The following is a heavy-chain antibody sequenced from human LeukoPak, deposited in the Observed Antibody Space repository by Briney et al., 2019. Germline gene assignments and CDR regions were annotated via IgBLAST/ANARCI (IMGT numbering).Heavy chain of an antibody. J-gene: IGHJ4*02. CDR3: AKDRGSCGDYAVFDF. V-gene: IGHV3-23*01. CDR1: GFTFSRYA. CDR2: LSASGGNT. Sequence: GGSLRLSCAAYGFTFSRYAMSWVRQAPGKGLEWVSSLSASGGNTYYADSVKGRFTISRDNSKDTLDLQMNSLRAEDTAIYYCAKDRGSCGDYAVFDFWGQGTLVTVSS. D-gene: IGHD4-17*01.